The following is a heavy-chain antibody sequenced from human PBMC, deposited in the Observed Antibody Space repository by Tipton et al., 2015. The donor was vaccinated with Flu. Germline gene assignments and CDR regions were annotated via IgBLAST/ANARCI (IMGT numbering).Heavy chain of an antibody. CDR3: AREGPSDYGMDV. Sequence: SLRLSCAASGFIISSYEMNWVRQAPGKGLEWVSYISGSGSTTYYADSVKGRFTISRDNAKNSLFLQMNSLRAEDTAVYYCAREGPSDYGMDVWGQGTTVTVSS. CDR2: ISGSGSTT. V-gene: IGHV3-48*03. CDR1: GFIISSYE. J-gene: IGHJ6*02.